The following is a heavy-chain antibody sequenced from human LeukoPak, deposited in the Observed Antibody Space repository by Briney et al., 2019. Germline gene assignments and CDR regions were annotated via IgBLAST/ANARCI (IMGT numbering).Heavy chain of an antibody. Sequence: RASVKVSCKASGYTFTGYYMHWVRQAPGQGLEWMGWINPNSGGTNYAQKFQSRVTMTRDTSISTAYMELSRLRSDDTAVYYCARGRRWEPYYFDYWGQGTLVTVSS. CDR2: INPNSGGT. J-gene: IGHJ4*02. V-gene: IGHV1-2*02. D-gene: IGHD1-26*01. CDR3: ARGRRWEPYYFDY. CDR1: GYTFTGYY.